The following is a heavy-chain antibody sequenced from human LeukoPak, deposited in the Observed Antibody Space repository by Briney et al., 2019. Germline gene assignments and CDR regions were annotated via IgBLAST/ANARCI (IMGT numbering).Heavy chain of an antibody. CDR2: INPNSGGT. J-gene: IGHJ4*02. Sequence: ASVKVSCKASGYTFSDYYIHWVRQAPGQGLEWMGWINPNSGGTNYAQKFQGRVTMTRDTSISTAYMELSRLRSDDTAVYYCARGSGSYSYWGQGTLVTVSS. CDR1: GYTFSDYY. V-gene: IGHV1-2*02. D-gene: IGHD1-26*01. CDR3: ARGSGSYSY.